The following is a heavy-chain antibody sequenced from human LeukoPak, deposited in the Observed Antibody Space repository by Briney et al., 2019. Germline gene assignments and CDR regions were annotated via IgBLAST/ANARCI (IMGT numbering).Heavy chain of an antibody. Sequence: SETLSLTCAVYGGSFSGYYWSWIRQPPGKGLEWIGEINHSGSTNYNPSLKSRVTISVDTSKNQFSLKLSSVTAADAAVYYCASRGTTVTTSSFDYWGQGTLVTVSS. D-gene: IGHD4-17*01. CDR1: GGSFSGYY. CDR2: INHSGST. CDR3: ASRGTTVTTSSFDY. J-gene: IGHJ4*02. V-gene: IGHV4-34*01.